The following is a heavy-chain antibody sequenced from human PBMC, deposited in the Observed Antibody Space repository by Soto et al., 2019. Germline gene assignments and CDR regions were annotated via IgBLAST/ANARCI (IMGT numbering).Heavy chain of an antibody. D-gene: IGHD6-13*01. CDR2: IIPIFGTA. CDR1: GGTFSSYA. J-gene: IGHJ4*02. Sequence: QVQLVQSGAEVKKPGSSVKVSCKASGGTFSSYAISWVRQAPGQGLEWMGGIIPIFGTANYAQKFQGRVTFTADESTSTAYMELSSLRSEDTAVYYCARDTGYSSSWYGGVGYFDYWGQGPLVTVSS. CDR3: ARDTGYSSSWYGGVGYFDY. V-gene: IGHV1-69*01.